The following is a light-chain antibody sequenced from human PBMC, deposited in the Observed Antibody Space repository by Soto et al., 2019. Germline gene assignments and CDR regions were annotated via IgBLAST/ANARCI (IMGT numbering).Light chain of an antibody. V-gene: IGLV1-40*01. Sequence: QSVLTQPPSVSGAQGLRVTISCAGSSSKIGAGYDVHWYQQLPGTAPKLLIYGNSNRPSGVPDRFSGSKSGSSASLAITGLQSEDEADYYCQSHDSSLSGYVFGTGTKLTVL. CDR1: SSKIGAGYD. CDR3: QSHDSSLSGYV. J-gene: IGLJ1*01. CDR2: GNS.